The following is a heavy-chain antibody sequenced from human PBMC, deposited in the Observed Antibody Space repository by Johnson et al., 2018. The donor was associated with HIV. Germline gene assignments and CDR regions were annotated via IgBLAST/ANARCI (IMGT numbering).Heavy chain of an antibody. CDR1: GFTFSSYW. V-gene: IGHV3-7*05. Sequence: VQLVESGGGLVQPGGSLRLSCAASGFTFSSYWMSWVRQAPGKGLEWVANIKHDGSEKYYVDSVKGRFTISSDNAKNSLYLQMNSLRAGDTAVYYCARKADAIDIWGQGTMVTVSS. J-gene: IGHJ3*02. CDR2: IKHDGSEK. CDR3: ARKADAIDI.